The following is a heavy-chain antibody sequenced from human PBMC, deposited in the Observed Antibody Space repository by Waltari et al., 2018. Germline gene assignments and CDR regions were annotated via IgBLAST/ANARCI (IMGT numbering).Heavy chain of an antibody. Sequence: QVQLVESGGGVVQPGRSLRLSCAASGFTFSSYAMHWVRQAPGKGLEWVAVISYDGSNKYYAESGKRRFTISRDNSKNTLYLQMNSLRAEDTSVYYCAREAERQVGPFDYWGQGTLVTVSS. CDR1: GFTFSSYA. D-gene: IGHD1-1*01. CDR3: AREAERQVGPFDY. V-gene: IGHV3-30-3*01. J-gene: IGHJ4*02. CDR2: ISYDGSNK.